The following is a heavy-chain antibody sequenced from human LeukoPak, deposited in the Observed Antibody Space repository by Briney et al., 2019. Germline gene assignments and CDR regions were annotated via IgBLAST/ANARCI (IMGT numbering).Heavy chain of an antibody. CDR3: SYGSGSQYYYYYYGMDV. CDR1: GYTFTSYD. CDR2: MNPNSGNT. D-gene: IGHD3-10*01. J-gene: IGHJ6*02. Sequence: ASVKVSCKASGYTFTSYDINWVRQATGQGLEWMGWMNPNSGNTGYAQKFQGRVTMTRNTSISTAYMELSSLRSEDTAVYYCSYGSGSQYYYYYYGMDVWGQGTTVTVSS. V-gene: IGHV1-8*01.